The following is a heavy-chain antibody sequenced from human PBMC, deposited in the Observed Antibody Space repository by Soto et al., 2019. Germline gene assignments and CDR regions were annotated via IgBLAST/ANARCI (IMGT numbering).Heavy chain of an antibody. CDR1: GFSFGSYA. D-gene: IGHD3-3*01. V-gene: IGHV3-23*01. CDR2: ISGSDGKT. J-gene: IGHJ4*02. Sequence: QAGGSLRLSCAASGFSFGSYALSWVRLAPGKGLEWVSTISGSDGKTFYADSVKGRFSISRDTSQSTLYLQMNSLRADDTAMYYCARWSYLDYWGQGTRVTVYS. CDR3: ARWSYLDY.